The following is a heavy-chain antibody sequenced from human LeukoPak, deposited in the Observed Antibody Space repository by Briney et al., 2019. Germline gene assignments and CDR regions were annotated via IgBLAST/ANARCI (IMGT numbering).Heavy chain of an antibody. Sequence: SVKVSCKASGGTFSSYAISWVRQAPGQGLEWMGGIIPIFGTANYAQKFQGRVTITTDESTSTAYMELSSLRSEDTAVYYCARCVDSSSYAFDIWGQGTMVTVSS. D-gene: IGHD6-6*01. V-gene: IGHV1-69*05. CDR1: GGTFSSYA. J-gene: IGHJ3*02. CDR3: ARCVDSSSYAFDI. CDR2: IIPIFGTA.